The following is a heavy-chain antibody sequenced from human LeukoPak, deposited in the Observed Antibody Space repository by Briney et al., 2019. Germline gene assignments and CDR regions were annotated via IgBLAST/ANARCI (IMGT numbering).Heavy chain of an antibody. CDR3: ARGQYSGSCFDN. D-gene: IGHD1-26*01. CDR1: GFTFSNYW. Sequence: GGSLRLSCGASGFTFSNYWMSWVRQAPGKGLEWVANIKEDGSEKNYVDSAKGRFTISRDNAKDSLYLQMNSLRAEDTAVYYCARGQYSGSCFDNWGQGSLVTVSS. V-gene: IGHV3-7*02. CDR2: IKEDGSEK. J-gene: IGHJ4*02.